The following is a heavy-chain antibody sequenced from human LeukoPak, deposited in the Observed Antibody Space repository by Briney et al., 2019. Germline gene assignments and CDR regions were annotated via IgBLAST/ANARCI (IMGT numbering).Heavy chain of an antibody. Sequence: SVKVPCKASGYTFTSYGISWVRQAPGQGLEWMGGIIPIFGTANYAQKFQGRVTITADKSTSTAYMELSSLRSEDTAVYYCARCGYYYDSSGSFLAEYFQHWGQGTLVTVSS. D-gene: IGHD3-22*01. V-gene: IGHV1-69*06. CDR1: GYTFTSYG. J-gene: IGHJ1*01. CDR3: ARCGYYYDSSGSFLAEYFQH. CDR2: IIPIFGTA.